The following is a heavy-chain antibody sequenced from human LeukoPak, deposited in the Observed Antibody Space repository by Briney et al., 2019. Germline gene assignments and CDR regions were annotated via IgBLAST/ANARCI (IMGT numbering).Heavy chain of an antibody. J-gene: IGHJ3*02. Sequence: SVKVSCKASGGTFSSYAISWVRQAPGQGLEWMGRMIPIFGTANYAQKFQGRVTITADESTSTAYMELSSLRSEDTAVYYCARDHYYDSSGYYYEGAFDIWGQGTMVTVSS. CDR3: ARDHYYDSSGYYYEGAFDI. CDR1: GGTFSSYA. V-gene: IGHV1-69*13. D-gene: IGHD3-22*01. CDR2: MIPIFGTA.